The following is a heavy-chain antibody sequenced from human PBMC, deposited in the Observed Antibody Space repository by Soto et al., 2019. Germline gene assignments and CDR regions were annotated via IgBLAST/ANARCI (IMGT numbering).Heavy chain of an antibody. CDR3: ARDLCLRIAAAGTGFIYY. V-gene: IGHV4-59*12. CDR2: MYYSGST. Sequence: PSETLSHTRTVSGGSISRYYRSWFRPPPEKGMEWIGYMYYSGSTNYNPSLKSRVTISVDTSKNQFPLKLSSVTAADTAVYYCARDLCLRIAAAGTGFIYYCSQRTLVTVS. J-gene: IGHJ4*01. D-gene: IGHD6-13*01. CDR1: GGSISRYY.